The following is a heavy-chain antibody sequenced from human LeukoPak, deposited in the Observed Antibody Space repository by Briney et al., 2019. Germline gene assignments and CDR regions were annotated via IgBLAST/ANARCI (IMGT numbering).Heavy chain of an antibody. J-gene: IGHJ3*02. V-gene: IGHV3-30*02. D-gene: IGHD5-18*01. CDR3: AKDLSYDPFDI. CDR1: GFIFSNYG. Sequence: GGSLRRSCAASGFIFSNYGMHWVRQAPGKGLEWVAVVWYDGSNKYYADSVKGRFTISRDNSKNTLYLQMNSLRAEDTAVYYCAKDLSYDPFDIWGQGTMVTVSS. CDR2: VWYDGSNK.